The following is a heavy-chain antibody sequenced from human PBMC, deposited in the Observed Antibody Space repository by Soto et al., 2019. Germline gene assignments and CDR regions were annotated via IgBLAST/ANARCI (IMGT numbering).Heavy chain of an antibody. CDR1: GFTFSSYS. Sequence: PGGSLRLSCAASGFTFSSYSMNWVRQAPGKGLEWVSYISSSSSTIYYADSVKGRFIISRDNAKNSLYLQMNSLRAEDTAVYYCARGQDYGDYVDAFDIWGQGTMVTVSS. J-gene: IGHJ3*02. V-gene: IGHV3-48*01. CDR2: ISSSSSTI. D-gene: IGHD4-17*01. CDR3: ARGQDYGDYVDAFDI.